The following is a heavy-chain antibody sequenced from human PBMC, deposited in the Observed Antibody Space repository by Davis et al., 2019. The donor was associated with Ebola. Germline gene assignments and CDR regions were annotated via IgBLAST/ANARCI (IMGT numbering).Heavy chain of an antibody. CDR3: ARGFSSSWGSYREKDY. CDR1: GGSSSGYY. V-gene: IGHV4-34*01. CDR2: INHSGST. D-gene: IGHD3-16*02. J-gene: IGHJ4*02. Sequence: SETLSLTCAVYGGSSSGYYWSWIRQPPGKGLEWIGEINHSGSTNYNPSLKSRVTISVDTSKNQFSLKLSSVTAADTAVYYCARGFSSSWGSYREKDYWGQGTLVTVSS.